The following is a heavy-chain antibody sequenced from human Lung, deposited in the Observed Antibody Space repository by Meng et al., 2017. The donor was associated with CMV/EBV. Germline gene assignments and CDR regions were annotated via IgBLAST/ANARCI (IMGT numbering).Heavy chain of an antibody. CDR2: IRYDGSNP. CDR1: GFSFSNYA. V-gene: IGHV3-30*02. CDR3: AKDLSYCTTTSCFEGSRFYYAMDV. Sequence: LTXAASGFSFSNYAMHWVRQAPGKGLEWVAFIRYDGSNPYYVDSVKGRFIISRDNSKRTLYLQMNSLRAEDTAVYYCAKDLSYCTTTSCFEGSRFYYAMDVXGQGXTVTVSS. J-gene: IGHJ6*02. D-gene: IGHD2-2*01.